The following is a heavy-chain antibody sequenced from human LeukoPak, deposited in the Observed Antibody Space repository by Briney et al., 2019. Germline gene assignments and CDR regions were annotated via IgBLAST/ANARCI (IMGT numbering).Heavy chain of an antibody. CDR3: ARDLGRGYDSSGYYGY. D-gene: IGHD3-22*01. CDR1: VFTFSDYH. J-gene: IGHJ4*02. V-gene: IGHV3-11*04. Sequence: GGSLRLSCAPSVFTFSDYHMRWIRQAPGKGLEWGSYISSSGSTIYYADSVKGRFTISRDNAKNSLYLQMNSLRAEDTAVYYCARDLGRGYDSSGYYGYWGQGTLVTVSS. CDR2: ISSSGSTI.